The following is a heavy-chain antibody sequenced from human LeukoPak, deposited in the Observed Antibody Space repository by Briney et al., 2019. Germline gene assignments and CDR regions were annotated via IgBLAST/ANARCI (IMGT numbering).Heavy chain of an antibody. D-gene: IGHD5-12*01. J-gene: IGHJ4*02. CDR1: GFTFSSYW. CDR2: INSDGSST. CDR3: ARALRGYSGTDY. Sequence: PGGSLRLSCAASGFTFSSYWMHWVRQAPGKGLVWVSRINSDGSSTSYADSVKCRFTISRDNAKNTLYLQMNSLRAEDTAVYYCARALRGYSGTDYWGQGTLVTVSS. V-gene: IGHV3-74*01.